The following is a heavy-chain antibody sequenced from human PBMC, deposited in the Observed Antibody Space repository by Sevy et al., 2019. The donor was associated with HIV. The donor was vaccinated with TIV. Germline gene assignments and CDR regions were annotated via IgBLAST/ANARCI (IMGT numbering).Heavy chain of an antibody. CDR2: IWYDGTNK. D-gene: IGHD6-19*01. Sequence: GGSLRLSCAASGFSISGYGMHWVRQAPGKGLEWVAVIWYDGTNKEYAASMKGRFTISRDNSKNTLYLQMNSLRAEDTAVYYCAREDIRVAGIGYYFHSWGQGTLVTVSS. V-gene: IGHV3-33*01. CDR3: AREDIRVAGIGYYFHS. CDR1: GFSISGYG. J-gene: IGHJ4*02.